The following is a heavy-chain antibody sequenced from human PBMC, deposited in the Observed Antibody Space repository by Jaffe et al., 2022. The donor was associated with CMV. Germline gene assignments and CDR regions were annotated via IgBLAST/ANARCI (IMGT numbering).Heavy chain of an antibody. D-gene: IGHD3-22*01. CDR3: AKGAYYYDSSGWLGPPRYYYMDV. J-gene: IGHJ6*03. CDR1: GFTFSSYA. CDR2: ISGSGGST. V-gene: IGHV3-23*04. Sequence: EVQLVESGGGLVQPGGSLRLSCAASGFTFSSYAMSWVRQAPGKGLEWVSAISGSGGSTYYADSVKGRFTISRDNSKNTLYLQMNSLRAEDTAVYYCAKGAYYYDSSGWLGPPRYYYMDVWGKGTTVTVSS.